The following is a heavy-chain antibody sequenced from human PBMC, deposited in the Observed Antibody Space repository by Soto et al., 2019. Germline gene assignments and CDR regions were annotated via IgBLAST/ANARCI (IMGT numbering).Heavy chain of an antibody. CDR3: ARAPYSRGWWGFDY. CDR1: GLTFSSYW. D-gene: IGHD6-19*01. Sequence: EVQLVESGGGLVQPGGSLRLSCAASGLTFSSYWMHWVRQAPGKGLVWVSRISTDGSVTTYADSVKGRFTISRDNAKNTRYLQMNSLRTEDTAVYYWARAPYSRGWWGFDYLCQGTLVTVSS. J-gene: IGHJ4*02. V-gene: IGHV3-74*01. CDR2: ISTDGSVT.